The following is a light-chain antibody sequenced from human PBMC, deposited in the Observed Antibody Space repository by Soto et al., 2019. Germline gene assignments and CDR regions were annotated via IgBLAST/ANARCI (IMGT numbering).Light chain of an antibody. CDR1: SGSIASND. Sequence: NFMLTQPHSVSESPGKTVTISCTRSSGSIASNDVQWYQQRPGSAPTTVIYENNQRPSGVPDRFSGSTDGSSNSASLTISGLQTEDEADYYGQSYDSSTVVFGGGTKLTVL. CDR2: ENN. J-gene: IGLJ2*01. CDR3: QSYDSSTVV. V-gene: IGLV6-57*04.